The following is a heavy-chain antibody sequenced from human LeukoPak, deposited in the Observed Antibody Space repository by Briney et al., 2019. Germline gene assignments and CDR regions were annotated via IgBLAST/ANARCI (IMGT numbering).Heavy chain of an antibody. D-gene: IGHD1-26*01. CDR2: IIPILGIA. V-gene: IGHV1-69*04. CDR3: ARDPMWEGSAY. Sequence: SVKVSCKASGGTFSSYTISWVRQAPGQGLEWMGRIIPILGIANYAQKFQGKVTITADKSTSTAYMELSSLRSEDTVVCYCARDPMWEGSAYWGQGTLVTVSS. CDR1: GGTFSSYT. J-gene: IGHJ4*02.